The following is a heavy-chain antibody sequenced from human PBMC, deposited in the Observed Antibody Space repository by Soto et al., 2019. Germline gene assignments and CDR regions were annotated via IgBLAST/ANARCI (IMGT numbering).Heavy chain of an antibody. D-gene: IGHD2-15*01. CDR3: ARAATGWGNAFDI. CDR2: IYYSGST. Sequence: SETLSLTCIVSGGSISSGDYYWSWIRQPPGKGLEWIGYIYYSGSTYYNPSLKSRVTISVDTSKNQFSLKLSSVTAADTAVYYCARAATGWGNAFDIWGQGTMVTVSS. CDR1: GGSISSGDYY. V-gene: IGHV4-30-4*01. J-gene: IGHJ3*02.